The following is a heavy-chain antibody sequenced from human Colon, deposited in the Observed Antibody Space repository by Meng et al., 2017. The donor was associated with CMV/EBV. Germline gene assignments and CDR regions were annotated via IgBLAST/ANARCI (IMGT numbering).Heavy chain of an antibody. V-gene: IGHV3-20*04. J-gene: IGHJ6*02. CDR1: GFTFHDCG. CDR2: INWNGESI. CDR3: ARAISAARRNYFGMDV. D-gene: IGHD2-2*01. Sequence: GESLKISCTASGFTFHDCGMNWVRRVPGKGLEWVSGINWNGESIGYADSVKGRFTVSSDNAGKSLYLQMNSLTAEDTASYYCARAISAARRNYFGMDVWGQGTTVTVSS.